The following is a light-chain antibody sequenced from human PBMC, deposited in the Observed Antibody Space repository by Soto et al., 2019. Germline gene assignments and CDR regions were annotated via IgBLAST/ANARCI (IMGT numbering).Light chain of an antibody. Sequence: DIQITQSPSSLSSSVRDRFTITCRASQGISNSLAWYQQKPGKAPKLLMYLASTLQSGVPARFSGSGSGTNFTLTISSLQPEDFATYYCQQLIRFPTKFGQGTKVDIK. CDR3: QQLIRFPTK. CDR2: LAS. J-gene: IGKJ1*01. V-gene: IGKV1-9*01. CDR1: QGISNS.